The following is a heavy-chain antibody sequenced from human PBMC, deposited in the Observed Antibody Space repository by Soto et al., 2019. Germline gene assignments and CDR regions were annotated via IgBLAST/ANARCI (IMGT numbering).Heavy chain of an antibody. V-gene: IGHV4-39*01. Sequence: SETLSLTCTVSGGSISSGTYYWDWIRQPPGKGLEWIGAMYYTGNKNYNPSLESRVTMSVDTSKNQFSLKLSSVTPTDTAVYYCARRSSSSLGSLFDPWGRGILVTVSS. CDR1: GGSISSGTYY. CDR3: ARRSSSSLGSLFDP. CDR2: MYYTGNK. D-gene: IGHD6-6*01. J-gene: IGHJ5*02.